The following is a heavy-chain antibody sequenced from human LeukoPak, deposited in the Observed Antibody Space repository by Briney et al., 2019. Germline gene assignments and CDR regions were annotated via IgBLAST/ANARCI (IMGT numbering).Heavy chain of an antibody. J-gene: IGHJ4*02. CDR3: ATPYDYGGNLVIY. CDR1: GESLSGYY. D-gene: IGHD4-23*01. Sequence: SETLSLTCGDNGESLSGYYWSWILQPPGNGLEWIGEINHSGSTNYNPPLKSRVTISVDTSKNQFSLKLSSVTAADTAVYYCATPYDYGGNLVIYWGQGTLVTVSS. CDR2: INHSGST. V-gene: IGHV4-34*01.